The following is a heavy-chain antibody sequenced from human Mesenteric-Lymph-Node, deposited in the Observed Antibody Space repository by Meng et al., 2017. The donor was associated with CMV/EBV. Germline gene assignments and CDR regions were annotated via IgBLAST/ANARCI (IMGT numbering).Heavy chain of an antibody. D-gene: IGHD6-13*01. Sequence: AESLRLSCAASGLTFTSYAMHWVRPTPGNGLEWVAAIPNNESNKYYADSVKGRFTITRDNSQNTLHLQMNNLGVEETAVYYCARHTAVVGIDWRDMGVWGQGTTVTVSS. V-gene: IGHV3-30-3*01. CDR3: ARHTAVVGIDWRDMGV. CDR1: GLTFTSYA. CDR2: IPNNESNK. J-gene: IGHJ6*02.